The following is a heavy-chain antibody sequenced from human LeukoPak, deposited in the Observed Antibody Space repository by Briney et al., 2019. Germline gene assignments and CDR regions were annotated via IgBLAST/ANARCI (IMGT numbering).Heavy chain of an antibody. CDR2: INPNSGGT. CDR3: ARDVGIQLWLVY. D-gene: IGHD5-18*01. V-gene: IGHV1-2*02. Sequence: ASVKVSCKASGYTFTGYYMHWVRQAPGQGLEWMGWINPNSGGTNYAQKLQGRATMTRDTSISTAYMELSRLRSDDTAVYYCARDVGIQLWLVYWGQGTLVTVSS. J-gene: IGHJ4*02. CDR1: GYTFTGYY.